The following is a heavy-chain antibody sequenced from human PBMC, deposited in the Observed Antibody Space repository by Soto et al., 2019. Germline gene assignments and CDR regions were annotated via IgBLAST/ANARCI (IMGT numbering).Heavy chain of an antibody. CDR1: GGSISSSTHY. CDR3: ARRKGYDSSTYYFDY. CDR2: MYYNGNM. J-gene: IGHJ4*02. D-gene: IGHD3-22*01. V-gene: IGHV4-39*01. Sequence: SETLSLTCTVSGGSISSSTHYWGWIRQPPGKGLEWIGSMYYNGNMYYNPSLKSRVTISVDTSKNQFSLDLRSVTAADTAVYYCARRKGYDSSTYYFDYWGQGTLVTVSS.